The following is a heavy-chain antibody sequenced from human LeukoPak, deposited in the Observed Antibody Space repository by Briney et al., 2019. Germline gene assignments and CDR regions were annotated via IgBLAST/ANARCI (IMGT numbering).Heavy chain of an antibody. J-gene: IGHJ4*02. CDR3: ARQFRDSSGYYSYYFDY. V-gene: IGHV5-51*01. D-gene: IGHD3-22*01. CDR2: IYPGDSDT. CDR1: GYSFTTYW. Sequence: PGESLKISCKGSGYSFTTYWIGWVRQRPGRGLEWMGIIYPGDSDTRYSPSFQGQVTISADKSISTAYLQWSSLKASDTAMYYCARQFRDSSGYYSYYFDYWGQGTLVTVSS.